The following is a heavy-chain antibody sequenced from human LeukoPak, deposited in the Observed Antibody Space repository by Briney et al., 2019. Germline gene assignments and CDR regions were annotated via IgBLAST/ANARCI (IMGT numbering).Heavy chain of an antibody. V-gene: IGHV4-59*01. J-gene: IGHJ6*03. CDR1: GGSISSYY. CDR2: IYYSGST. D-gene: IGHD4-17*01. CDR3: ARGYGDYYYYYMDV. Sequence: SETLSLTCTVSGGSISSYYWSWIRQPPGKGLEWIGYIYYSGSTNYNPSLKSRVTISVDTSKNQFSLKLSTVTAADTAVYYCARGYGDYYYYYMDVWGKGTTVTVSS.